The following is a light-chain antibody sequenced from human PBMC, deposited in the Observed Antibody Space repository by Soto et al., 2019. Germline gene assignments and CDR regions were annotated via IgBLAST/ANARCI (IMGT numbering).Light chain of an antibody. CDR1: QSVSSSY. CDR2: GAS. J-gene: IGKJ5*01. V-gene: IGKV3-20*01. CDR3: QQYGSKHPTT. Sequence: EIELTQSPCTLSLSPGERATLSCRASQSVSSSYLAWYQQKPGQAPMLLIYGASIRSTGIPDRFSGSGSGTTYTLPISRMEPEDFSAYYCQQYGSKHPTTFGQGTRLEIK.